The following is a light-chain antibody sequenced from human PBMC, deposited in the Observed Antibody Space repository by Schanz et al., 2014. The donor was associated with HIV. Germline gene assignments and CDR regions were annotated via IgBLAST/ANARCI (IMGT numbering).Light chain of an antibody. CDR3: LLSYSAARQVV. J-gene: IGLJ2*01. V-gene: IGLV7-46*01. Sequence: QAVVTQESSLTVSPGGTVTLTCGSSTGAVTSGYYAYWFQQKPGQAPRTLIHDTNNRHSWTPARFSGSLLGGKAALTLSGAQPEDEADYYCLLSYSAARQVVFGGGTKLTVL. CDR2: DTN. CDR1: TGAVTSGYY.